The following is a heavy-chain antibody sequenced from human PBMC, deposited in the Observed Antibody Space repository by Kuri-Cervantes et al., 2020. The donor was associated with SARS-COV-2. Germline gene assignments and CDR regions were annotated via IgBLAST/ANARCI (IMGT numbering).Heavy chain of an antibody. CDR3: GKVSWLQLWHRYSDS. V-gene: IGHV4-61*10. CDR1: GVSVSGGTYY. D-gene: IGHD5-24*01. J-gene: IGHJ4*02. CDR2: LVNSGTT. Sequence: SETLSLTFAVSGVSVSGGTYYWCWIRQPAGKGLEWIGHLVNSGTTTYNPSLKSRVTISIDTSKNLVSLRLTSATAANTAVYYCGKVSWLQLWHRYSDSWGQGTLVTVSS.